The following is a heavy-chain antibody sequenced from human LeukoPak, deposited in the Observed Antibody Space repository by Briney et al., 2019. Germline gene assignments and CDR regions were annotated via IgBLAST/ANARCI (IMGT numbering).Heavy chain of an antibody. D-gene: IGHD6-19*01. CDR1: GGTFSSYA. CDR2: IIPIFGTA. CDR3: AREVVAGTRWFDP. J-gene: IGHJ5*02. V-gene: IGHV1-69*13. Sequence: SVKVSCKASGGTFSSYAISWVRQAPGQGLEWMGGIIPIFGTANYAQKFQGRVTITADESTSTAYMELSSLRSEDTAVYYCAREVVAGTRWFDPWGQGTLVTVSS.